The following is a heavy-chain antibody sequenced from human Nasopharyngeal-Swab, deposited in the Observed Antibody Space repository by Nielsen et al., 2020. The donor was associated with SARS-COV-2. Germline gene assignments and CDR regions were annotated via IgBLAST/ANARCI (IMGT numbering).Heavy chain of an antibody. V-gene: IGHV1-69*13. CDR1: GGTFSSSA. CDR2: IIPIFGTA. J-gene: IGHJ4*02. CDR3: AGAPDDSSNQG. Sequence: SVKVSCKASGGTFSSSAISWVRHAPGQGLEWMGGIIPIFGTANYAQKFQGRVTITADESTSTAYMELSSLRSEDTAGYYCAGAPDDSSNQGWGQGTLVTVSS. D-gene: IGHD4-11*01.